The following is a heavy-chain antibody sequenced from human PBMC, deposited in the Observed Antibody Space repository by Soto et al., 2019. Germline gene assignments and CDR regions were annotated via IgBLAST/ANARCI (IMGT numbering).Heavy chain of an antibody. CDR3: ARGVTVFGLVSRFWFDP. CDR2: INHSGST. Sequence: SETLSLTCAVYGGSFSGYYWSWIRQPPGKGLEWIGEINHSGSTNYNPSLKSRVVISIDTSRNQFSLRLNSLTAADRAVYFCARGVTVFGLVSRFWFDPWGQGTVVTVSS. V-gene: IGHV4-34*01. D-gene: IGHD3-3*01. CDR1: GGSFSGYY. J-gene: IGHJ5*02.